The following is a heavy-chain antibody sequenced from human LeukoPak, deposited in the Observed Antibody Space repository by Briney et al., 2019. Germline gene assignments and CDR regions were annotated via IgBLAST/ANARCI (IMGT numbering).Heavy chain of an antibody. CDR1: GFTFDDYA. D-gene: IGHD3-22*01. Sequence: GGSLRLSCAVSGFTFDDYAMHWVRHVPGKGLEWVSGINWNSDSIGYADSVKGRFTTSRDNSKNTLYLQMNSLRPEDTAVYYCAKDSSGYSDYFDYWGQGTLVTVSS. V-gene: IGHV3-9*01. CDR3: AKDSSGYSDYFDY. CDR2: INWNSDSI. J-gene: IGHJ4*02.